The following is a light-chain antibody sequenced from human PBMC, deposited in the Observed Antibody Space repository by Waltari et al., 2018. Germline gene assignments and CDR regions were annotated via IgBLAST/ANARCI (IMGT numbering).Light chain of an antibody. J-gene: IGKJ2*01. CDR2: HAS. CDR3: QQYDTYPIYT. CDR1: QSISSW. Sequence: DTQMTQSPSTLSASVGDTVTITCRDSQSISSWLAWYQQTTGKAPTLLIFHASSLDSGVTSRFSGGGSGVEFTLTISSLQPDDFATYYCQQYDTYPIYTFGQGTKLEIK. V-gene: IGKV1-5*01.